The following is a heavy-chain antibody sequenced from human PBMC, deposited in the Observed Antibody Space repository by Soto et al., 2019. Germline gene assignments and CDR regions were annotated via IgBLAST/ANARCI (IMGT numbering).Heavy chain of an antibody. CDR1: EFSFSDYD. CDR2: ISYEGTAK. J-gene: IGHJ4*02. CDR3: AKGTSYRMFDY. D-gene: IGHD2-2*01. V-gene: IGHV3-30*18. Sequence: PGGSLRLSCAASEFSFSDYDMHWVRQAPGKGLEWVAVISYEGTAKYYADSVKGRFTISRDNSKNTLFLQMNNLRSEDTAVYYCAKGTSYRMFDYWGQGTLVTVSS.